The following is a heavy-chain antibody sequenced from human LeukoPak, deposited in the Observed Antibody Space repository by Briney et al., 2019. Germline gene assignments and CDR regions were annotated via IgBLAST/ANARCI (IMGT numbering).Heavy chain of an antibody. Sequence: SETPSLTCTVSGGSISRYYWSWIRQPAGKGLEWIGRVYTSGSTTYNPSLKSRVTMSIDTSKNQFSLKVSSVTAADTAVYYCARDSGTTGEVKFDPWGQGTLVTVSS. D-gene: IGHD3-10*01. V-gene: IGHV4-4*07. J-gene: IGHJ5*02. CDR3: ARDSGTTGEVKFDP. CDR2: VYTSGST. CDR1: GGSISRYY.